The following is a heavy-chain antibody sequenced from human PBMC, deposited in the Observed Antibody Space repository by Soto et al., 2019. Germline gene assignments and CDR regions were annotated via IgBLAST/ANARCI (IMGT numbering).Heavy chain of an antibody. Sequence: QVQLVQSGAEVKRPGSSVKVSCKASGDTFNFYSINWVRQAPGVGLEWVGRVNPILSMSNYAQRFQGRVTMTAAKSTSTAYMGLRSLRAEDTAIYYCASSYGSGYRAFDYWGQGALVTVSS. D-gene: IGHD3-10*01. J-gene: IGHJ4*02. CDR2: VNPILSMS. CDR1: GDTFNFYS. CDR3: ASSYGSGYRAFDY. V-gene: IGHV1-69*02.